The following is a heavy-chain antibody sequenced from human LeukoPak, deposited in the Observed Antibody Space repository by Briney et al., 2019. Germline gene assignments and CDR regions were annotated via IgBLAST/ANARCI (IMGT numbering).Heavy chain of an antibody. CDR3: ARDRSGSYSGDNYYYYYGMDV. D-gene: IGHD1-26*01. CDR1: GGTFSSYA. CDR2: IIPIFGTA. J-gene: IGHJ6*02. Sequence: SVKVSCKASGGTFSSYAISWVRQAPGQGLEWMGGIIPIFGTANYAQKFQGRVTITADESTSTAYMELSSLRSEDTAVYYCARDRSGSYSGDNYYYYYGMDVWGQGTTVTVSS. V-gene: IGHV1-69*13.